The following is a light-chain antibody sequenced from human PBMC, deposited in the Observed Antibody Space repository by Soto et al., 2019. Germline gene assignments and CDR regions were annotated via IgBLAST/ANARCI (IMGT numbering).Light chain of an antibody. J-gene: IGLJ2*01. V-gene: IGLV1-44*01. CDR1: SSNIGSNS. CDR3: AAWDDSLKAVV. CDR2: SSN. Sequence: QSVLTQPPSASGTPGQRVTISCSGSSSNIGSNSVNWYQQLPGTAPKLLMYSSNQRPSGVPDRFSGSKSGTSASLAISGLQSEDEADYYCAAWDDSLKAVVFGGGTKLTVL.